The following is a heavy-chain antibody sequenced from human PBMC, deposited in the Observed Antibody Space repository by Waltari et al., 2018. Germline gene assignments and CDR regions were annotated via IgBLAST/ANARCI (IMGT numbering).Heavy chain of an antibody. Sequence: QITLKESGPTLVKPTQTLTLTCTFSGFSLSTSGVGVGWIRQPPGKALEWLALIYWNDDKRYSPSLQSRLTITKDTSKNQVVLTMTNMDPVDTATYYCAHRGMVMWEPLFDYWGQGTLVTVSS. D-gene: IGHD3-22*01. J-gene: IGHJ4*02. CDR3: AHRGMVMWEPLFDY. V-gene: IGHV2-5*01. CDR2: IYWNDDK. CDR1: GFSLSTSGVG.